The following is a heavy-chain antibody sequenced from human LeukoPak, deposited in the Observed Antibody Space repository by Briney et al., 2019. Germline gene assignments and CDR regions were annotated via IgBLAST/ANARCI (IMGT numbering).Heavy chain of an antibody. V-gene: IGHV3-64*01. Sequence: GRSLRLSCAASGFTFSTYGMHWVRQAPGKGLEYVSAIGSNGRSTYYANSVKGRFTISRDNSKNTLYLQMGSLRAEDMAVYYCAKDVQGILYFGPYYMDVWGKGTTVTISS. CDR3: AKDVQGILYFGPYYMDV. D-gene: IGHD3-10*01. J-gene: IGHJ6*03. CDR1: GFTFSTYG. CDR2: IGSNGRST.